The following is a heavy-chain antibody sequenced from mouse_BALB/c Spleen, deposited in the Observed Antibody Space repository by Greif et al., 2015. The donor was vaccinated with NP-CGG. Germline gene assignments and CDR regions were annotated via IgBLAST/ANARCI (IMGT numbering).Heavy chain of an antibody. CDR1: GFTFSDYY. Sequence: EVKVVDSGGGLVKPGGSLKLSCAASGFTFSDYYMYWVRQTPEKRLEWVATISDGGSYTYYPDSVKGRFTISRDNAKNNLYLQMSSLKSEDTAMYYCARDGNYWYFDVWGVGTTVTVSS. V-gene: IGHV5-4*02. CDR3: ARDGNYWYFDV. D-gene: IGHD2-1*01. CDR2: ISDGGSYT. J-gene: IGHJ1*01.